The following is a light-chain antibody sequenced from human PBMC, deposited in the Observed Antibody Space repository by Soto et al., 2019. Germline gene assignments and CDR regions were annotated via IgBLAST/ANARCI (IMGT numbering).Light chain of an antibody. Sequence: QPVLTQSPSASASLGASVKLTCTLSSGHSSYAIAWHQQQPEKGPRYLMKLNSDGSHSKGDGIPDRFSGSSSGAERYLTISSLHSEDEADYYCQTWGTGRGVFGGGTKLTVL. CDR2: LNSDGSH. CDR1: SGHSSYA. J-gene: IGLJ2*01. V-gene: IGLV4-69*01. CDR3: QTWGTGRGV.